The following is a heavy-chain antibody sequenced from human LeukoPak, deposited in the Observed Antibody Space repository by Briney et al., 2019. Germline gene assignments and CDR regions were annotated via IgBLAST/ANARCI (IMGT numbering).Heavy chain of an antibody. CDR1: GFTFSTYS. CDR3: ARGHTAVTRHFDF. V-gene: IGHV3-21*01. J-gene: IGHJ4*02. D-gene: IGHD4-17*01. CDR2: ISSGSSAI. Sequence: PGGSLRLSCAGSGFTFSTYSMTWVRQAPGKGLEWVSIISSGSSAIFSADALKGRFTISRDDAKNLLYLDMNSLRAEDTAVYYCARGHTAVTRHFDFWGQGTLVTVSS.